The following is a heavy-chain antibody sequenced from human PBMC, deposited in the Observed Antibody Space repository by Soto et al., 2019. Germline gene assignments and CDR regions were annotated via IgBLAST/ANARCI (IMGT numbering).Heavy chain of an antibody. D-gene: IGHD3-16*01. CDR2: IIPVFGIA. J-gene: IGHJ1*01. CDR1: GGVFRNYA. V-gene: IGHV1-69*01. CDR3: ARDRWGRYPVES. Sequence: QVQLVQSGAEVKKPGSSVKVSCRASGGVFRNYAINWVRQAPGQGLEWMGGIIPVFGIADYPQKFKGRVTITADESPTTAYMELHSLETEDTAVYFCARDRWGRYPVESWGQGTRVTV.